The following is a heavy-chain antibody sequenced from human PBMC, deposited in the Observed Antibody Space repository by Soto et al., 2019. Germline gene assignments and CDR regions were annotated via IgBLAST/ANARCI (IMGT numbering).Heavy chain of an antibody. D-gene: IGHD3-16*01. CDR2: IFSNDEI. J-gene: IGHJ6*03. CDR1: GFSLSNARMG. Sequence: QVTLKESGPVLVKPTETLTLTCTVSGFSLSNARMGVSWIRQPPGKALEWLAHIFSNDEISYSTSLKSRLTISKDTSKSQVVLSMTNMDPVDAATYYCARADDLSYYYMDVWGKGTTVTVSS. CDR3: ARADDLSYYYMDV. V-gene: IGHV2-26*01.